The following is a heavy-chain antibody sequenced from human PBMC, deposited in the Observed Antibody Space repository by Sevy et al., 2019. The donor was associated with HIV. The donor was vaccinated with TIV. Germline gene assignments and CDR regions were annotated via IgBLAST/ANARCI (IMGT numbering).Heavy chain of an antibody. CDR3: ARLPTGLQSFKYLLSTYFDS. CDR2: ISSSGSTI. CDR1: GFTFSSYE. D-gene: IGHD3-10*01. J-gene: IGHJ4*02. Sequence: GGSLRLSCAASGFTFSSYEMNWVRQAPGKGLEWVSYISSSGSTIYYADSVKGRFTISRDNAKNSLYLQMNSLRAEDTAVYYCARLPTGLQSFKYLLSTYFDSWGQGTLVTVSS. V-gene: IGHV3-48*03.